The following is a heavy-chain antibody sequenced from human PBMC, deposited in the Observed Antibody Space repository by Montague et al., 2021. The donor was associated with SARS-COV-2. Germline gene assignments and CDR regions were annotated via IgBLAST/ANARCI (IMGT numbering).Heavy chain of an antibody. CDR3: ARDRDCDDWCGREV. J-gene: IGHJ6*01. D-gene: IGHD2-21*01. V-gene: IGHV3-48*03. Sequence: GSTKHYTDSVKGRFTISRDNAKNSLYLQMNSLRVEDTAIYYCARDRDCDDWCGREVWGQGTTV. CDR2: GSTK.